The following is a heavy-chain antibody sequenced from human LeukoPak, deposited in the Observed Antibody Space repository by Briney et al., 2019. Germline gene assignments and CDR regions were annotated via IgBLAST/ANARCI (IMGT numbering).Heavy chain of an antibody. CDR2: INHSGST. V-gene: IGHV4-34*01. D-gene: IGHD4-17*01. CDR1: GGSFSGYY. J-gene: IGHJ5*02. CDR3: ARANYGDP. Sequence: SETLSLTCAVYGGSFSGYYWSWIRQPPGKGLEWIGEINHSGSTNYNPSLKSRVTISVDTSKNQFSLKLSSVTAADTAVYYCARANYGDPWGQGTLVTVSS.